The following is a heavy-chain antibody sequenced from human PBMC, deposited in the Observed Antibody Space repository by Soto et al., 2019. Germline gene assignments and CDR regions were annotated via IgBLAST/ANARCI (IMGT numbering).Heavy chain of an antibody. Sequence: GGSLRLSCAGSGFSFSDYYMSWIRQAPGKGLEWVSYISSSGDIIYFADSVKGRFTISRDNAKNSLYLQMNSLRAEDTAVYYCARDLGYYASDGYFDYWGQGTVVTVSS. J-gene: IGHJ4*02. CDR1: GFSFSDYY. D-gene: IGHD3-22*01. CDR3: ARDLGYYASDGYFDY. V-gene: IGHV3-11*01. CDR2: ISSSGDII.